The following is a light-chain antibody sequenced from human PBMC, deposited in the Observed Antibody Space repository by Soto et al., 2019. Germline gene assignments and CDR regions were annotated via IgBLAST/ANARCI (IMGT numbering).Light chain of an antibody. CDR3: QNYGSAPRA. Sequence: DIQMTQSPSSLSASVGDRVTISCRASQDIGNYLAWYQQKPGKLPNLLIYTASIVQSGVPSRFSGSGSGTDFTLTISSLQHEDIATYYCQNYGSAPRAFGQGTKVEF. CDR2: TAS. CDR1: QDIGNY. V-gene: IGKV1-27*01. J-gene: IGKJ1*01.